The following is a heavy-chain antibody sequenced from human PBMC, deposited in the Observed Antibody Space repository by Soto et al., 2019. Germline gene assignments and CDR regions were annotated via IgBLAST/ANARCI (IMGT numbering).Heavy chain of an antibody. CDR3: ASVLVHYDFWSGPKSGYYFDY. CDR1: GGSFSGYY. CDR2: INHSGST. Sequence: QVHLQQWGAGLLKSSETLSLTCAVYGGSFSGYYWSWIRQPPGKGLEWIGEINHSGSTNYNPSLKSRVTISIDTSKNQFSLKLTSVTAADTAVYYCASVLVHYDFWSGPKSGYYFDYWGQGTLVTVSS. J-gene: IGHJ4*02. D-gene: IGHD3-3*01. V-gene: IGHV4-34*01.